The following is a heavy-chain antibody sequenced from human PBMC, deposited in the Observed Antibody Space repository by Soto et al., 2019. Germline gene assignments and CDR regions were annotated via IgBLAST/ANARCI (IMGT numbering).Heavy chain of an antibody. CDR3: AKDLHDFASFFFYGMDV. V-gene: IGHV3-30*18. CDR1: GFRFSSSG. CDR2: IIYDGSKK. J-gene: IGHJ6*02. Sequence: GGSLRLSCAASGFRFSSSGMHWVRQAPGKGLEWVAVIIYDGSKKEYADSVKGRFTVSRDNSKDTVYLQMNNLRPEDTGVYYCAKDLHDFASFFFYGMDVWGQGTTVTVSS. D-gene: IGHD2-21*02.